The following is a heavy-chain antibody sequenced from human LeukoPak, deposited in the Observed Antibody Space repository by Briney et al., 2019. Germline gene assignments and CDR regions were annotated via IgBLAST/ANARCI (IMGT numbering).Heavy chain of an antibody. D-gene: IGHD5-12*01. Sequence: GGSLRLSCAASGFTFSGSSMHWVRQAPGKGLEWVALISPDGKNKYYVDSVEGRFTISRDNSKNTVYLQMDSLRPEDTAIYYCAKDSYGGYNDFGIDSWGQGTLVSVSS. CDR2: ISPDGKNK. J-gene: IGHJ4*02. V-gene: IGHV3-30*18. CDR1: GFTFSGSS. CDR3: AKDSYGGYNDFGIDS.